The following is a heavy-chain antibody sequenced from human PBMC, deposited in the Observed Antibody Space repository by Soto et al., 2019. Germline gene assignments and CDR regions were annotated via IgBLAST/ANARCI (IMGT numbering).Heavy chain of an antibody. V-gene: IGHV4-59*01. CDR1: GGSISSYY. CDR3: AREGVMALFDY. CDR2: IYYSGST. J-gene: IGHJ4*02. Sequence: SETLSLTCTVSGGSISSYYWSWIRQPPGKGLEWIGYIYYSGSTNYNPSLKSRVTIPVDTSKNQFSLKLSSVTAADTAVYYCAREGVMALFDYWGQGTLVTV.